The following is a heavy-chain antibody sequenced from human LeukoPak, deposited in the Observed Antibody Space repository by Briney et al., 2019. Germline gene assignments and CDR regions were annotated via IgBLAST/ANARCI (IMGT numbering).Heavy chain of an antibody. V-gene: IGHV3-48*03. J-gene: IGHJ6*04. CDR3: AELGITMIGGV. Sequence: GGSLRLSCAASGFTFSSYEMNWVRQAPGKGLEWVSYISTSGSTKYYADSVKGRFTISRDNAKNSLYLQMNSLRAEDTAVYYCAELGITMIGGVWGKGTTVTISS. CDR2: ISTSGSTK. CDR1: GFTFSSYE. D-gene: IGHD3-10*02.